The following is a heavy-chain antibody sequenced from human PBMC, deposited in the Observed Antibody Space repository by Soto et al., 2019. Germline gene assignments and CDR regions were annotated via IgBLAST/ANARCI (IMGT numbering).Heavy chain of an antibody. D-gene: IGHD3-16*01. CDR1: GFTFSSDA. J-gene: IGHJ4*02. Sequence: GSLRLSCAASGFTFSSDAMHWVRQAPGTGLEWVAVIWDDGSKNFYADSVKGRFIISRDNSKNTLYLQMNSLRDEDTAVYYCAREMNKGGFDYWGQGTLVTVSS. CDR3: AREMNKGGFDY. V-gene: IGHV3-33*01. CDR2: IWDDGSKN.